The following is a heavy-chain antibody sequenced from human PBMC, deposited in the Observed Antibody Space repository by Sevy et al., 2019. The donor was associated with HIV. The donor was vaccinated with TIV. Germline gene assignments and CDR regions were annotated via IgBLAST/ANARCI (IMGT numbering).Heavy chain of an antibody. J-gene: IGHJ6*02. D-gene: IGHD6-13*01. CDR3: ATIAAAVYGMDV. CDR1: GYSLTELS. Sequence: ASVKVSCKVSGYSLTELSMHWVRQAPGKGHEWMGGFDPEDGETIYSQKFQGRVTMTEDTSTDTAYMELSSLRSEDTAVYYCATIAAAVYGMDVWGQGNTVTVSS. V-gene: IGHV1-24*01. CDR2: FDPEDGET.